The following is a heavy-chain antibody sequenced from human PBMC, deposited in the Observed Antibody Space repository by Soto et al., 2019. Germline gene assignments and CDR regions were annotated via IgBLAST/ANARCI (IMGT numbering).Heavy chain of an antibody. J-gene: IGHJ3*02. CDR2: ITSSGST. CDR3: ARIRARFSRSAFDI. Sequence: QVQLQQWGAGLLKPSETLSLTCAVYAGSFTTYYWSWIRQPTGKGREWIGEITSSGSTTYNPSMKSRLTISVDTSKNPFSLRLTSVTAADTAVYYCARIRARFSRSAFDIWGKGTMVTVAS. V-gene: IGHV4-34*01. CDR1: AGSFTTYY. D-gene: IGHD3-10*01.